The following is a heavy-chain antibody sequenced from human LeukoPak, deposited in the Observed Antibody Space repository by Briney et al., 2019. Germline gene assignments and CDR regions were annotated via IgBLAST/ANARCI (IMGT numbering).Heavy chain of an antibody. CDR3: ARENDGYSYGAVDY. CDR2: IIPIFGTA. D-gene: IGHD5-18*01. CDR1: GGTFSSYA. Sequence: ASVKVSCKASGGTFSSYAISWVRQAPGQGLEWMGGIIPIFGTANYAQKFQGRVTITADESTSTAYMELSSLRSEDTAVYYCARENDGYSYGAVDYWGQGTLVTVSS. V-gene: IGHV1-69*13. J-gene: IGHJ4*02.